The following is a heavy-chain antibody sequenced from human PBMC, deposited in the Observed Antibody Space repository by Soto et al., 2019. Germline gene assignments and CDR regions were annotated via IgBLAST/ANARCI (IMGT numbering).Heavy chain of an antibody. V-gene: IGHV1-3*01. J-gene: IGHJ4*02. CDR3: ASSDGPLGDY. CDR1: GYTFTYYA. D-gene: IGHD3-10*01. Sequence: QVQLVQSGAEVKKPGASVKVSCKASGYTFTYYAMHWVRQAPGQRLEWMGWINAGNGNTKHSQKFKGRVTITRDTSASRAYMALSSLRSEDTAVYYCASSDGPLGDYWGQGSLVTVSS. CDR2: INAGNGNT.